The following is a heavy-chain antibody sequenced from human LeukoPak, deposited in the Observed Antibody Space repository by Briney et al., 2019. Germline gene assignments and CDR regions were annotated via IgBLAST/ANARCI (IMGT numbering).Heavy chain of an antibody. D-gene: IGHD3-22*01. CDR2: INHSGST. CDR1: GGSFSGYY. CDR3: ARAEYFYDSSSFDY. Sequence: SETLSLTCAVYGGSFSGYYWSWIRQPPGKGLEWIGEINHSGSTNYNPSLKSRVTIPVDTSKNQFSLKLSSVTAADTAVYYCARAEYFYDSSSFDYWGQGTLVTVSS. J-gene: IGHJ4*02. V-gene: IGHV4-34*01.